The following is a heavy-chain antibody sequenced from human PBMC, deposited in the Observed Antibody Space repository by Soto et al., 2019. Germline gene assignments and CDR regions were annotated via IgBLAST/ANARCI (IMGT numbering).Heavy chain of an antibody. D-gene: IGHD3-10*01. Sequence: GGSLRLSCAASGFTFSSYGMHWVRQAPGKGLEWVAVIWYDGSNKYYADSVKGRFTISRDNSKNTLYLQMNSLRAEDTAVYYCARDLYHGSGSYYTPYYYGMDVWGQGTTVTVSS. J-gene: IGHJ6*02. CDR2: IWYDGSNK. CDR3: ARDLYHGSGSYYTPYYYGMDV. CDR1: GFTFSSYG. V-gene: IGHV3-33*01.